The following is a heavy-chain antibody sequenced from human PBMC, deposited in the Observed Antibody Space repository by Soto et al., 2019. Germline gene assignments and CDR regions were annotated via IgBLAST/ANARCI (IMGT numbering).Heavy chain of an antibody. CDR3: AKCGYYDFWSGYYPHFDY. V-gene: IGHV3-23*01. CDR2: ITGSGETT. CDR1: GFTFSSDA. Sequence: GGSLRLSCAASGFTFSSDAMSWVRLAPGKGLEWVSAITGSGETTYYAESVKGRFTISRDNSKNTLYLQMNSLRAEDTAVYYCAKCGYYDFWSGYYPHFDYWGQGTLVTVSS. J-gene: IGHJ4*02. D-gene: IGHD3-3*01.